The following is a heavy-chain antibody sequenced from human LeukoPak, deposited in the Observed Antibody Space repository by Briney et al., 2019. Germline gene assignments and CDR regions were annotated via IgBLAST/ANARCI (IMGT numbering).Heavy chain of an antibody. CDR2: ISAYNGNT. J-gene: IGHJ5*02. Sequence: ASVKVSCKASGYTFTSYGISWVRQAPGQGLGWMGWISAYNGNTNYAQKLQGRVTMTTDTSTSTAYMELRSLRSDDTAVYYCARGRTMVRGVIRWFDPWGQGTLVTVSS. D-gene: IGHD3-10*01. CDR3: ARGRTMVRGVIRWFDP. V-gene: IGHV1-18*04. CDR1: GYTFTSYG.